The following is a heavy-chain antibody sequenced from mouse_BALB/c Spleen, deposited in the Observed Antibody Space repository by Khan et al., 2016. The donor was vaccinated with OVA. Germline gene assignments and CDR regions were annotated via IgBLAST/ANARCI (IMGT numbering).Heavy chain of an antibody. V-gene: IGHV1S56*01. J-gene: IGHJ4*01. CDR2: IYPGSINS. D-gene: IGHD2-1*01. CDR3: ARWGGNYPSYTMDY. CDR1: GYIFTSYY. Sequence: QIQLVQSGPELVKPGASVRISCKASGYIFTSYYIHWVKQRPGQGLEWIGGIYPGSINSNYNENFKGKATLTADKSSSTAYMQLSSLTSEDSAVYFWARWGGNYPSYTMDYWGQGTSVTVSS.